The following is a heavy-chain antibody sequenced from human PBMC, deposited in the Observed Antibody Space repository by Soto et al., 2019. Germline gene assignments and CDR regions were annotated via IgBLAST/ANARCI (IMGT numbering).Heavy chain of an antibody. CDR2: INPNSGGT. D-gene: IGHD6-19*01. Sequence: ASVKVSCKASGYTFTGYYMQWVRPTPGQGLEWMGWINPNSGGTNYAQKFQGWVTMTRDTSISTAYMELSRLRSDDTAVYYCARGSGSEQWLVENGMDVWGQGTTVTVSS. V-gene: IGHV1-2*04. CDR3: ARGSGSEQWLVENGMDV. CDR1: GYTFTGYY. J-gene: IGHJ6*02.